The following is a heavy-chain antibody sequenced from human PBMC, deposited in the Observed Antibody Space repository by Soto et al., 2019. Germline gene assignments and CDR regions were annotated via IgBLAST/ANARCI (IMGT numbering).Heavy chain of an antibody. J-gene: IGHJ4*02. V-gene: IGHV3-33*01. CDR2: IWYDGSNK. D-gene: IGHD3-22*01. CDR1: GFTFSGYG. CDR3: ARDRSDYYDSSGYLYY. Sequence: GGSLRLSCAASGFTFSGYGMHWVRQAPGKGLEWVAVIWYDGSNKYYADSVKGRFTISRDNSKNTLYLQMNSLRAEDTAVYYCARDRSDYYDSSGYLYYWGQGTLVTVSS.